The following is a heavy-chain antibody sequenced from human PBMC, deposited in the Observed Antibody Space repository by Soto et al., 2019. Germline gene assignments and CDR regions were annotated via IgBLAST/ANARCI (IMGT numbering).Heavy chain of an antibody. CDR3: TTEAYYYDSSGYYRYFQH. CDR1: GFTFSNAW. J-gene: IGHJ1*01. CDR2: IKSKTDGGTT. Sequence: PGGSLRLSCAASGFTFSNAWMNWVRQAPGKGLEWVGRIKSKTDGGTTDYAAPVKGRFTISRDDSKNTLYLQMNSLKTEDTAVYYCTTEAYYYDSSGYYRYFQHWGQGTLVTVSS. V-gene: IGHV3-15*07. D-gene: IGHD3-22*01.